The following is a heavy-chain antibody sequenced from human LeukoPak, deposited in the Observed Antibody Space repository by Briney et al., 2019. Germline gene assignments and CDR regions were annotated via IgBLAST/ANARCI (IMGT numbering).Heavy chain of an antibody. Sequence: GGSLRLSCAASGFTFSSYAMCWVRQAPAQGLERVSAISGSGGSTYYADSVNGRFTISRTNSKNTLSLQMNSLRAEDTAVYYCAPRGIAAAGPGVWFDPWGQGTLVTVSS. CDR3: APRGIAAAGPGVWFDP. D-gene: IGHD6-13*01. J-gene: IGHJ5*02. V-gene: IGHV3-23*01. CDR1: GFTFSSYA. CDR2: ISGSGGST.